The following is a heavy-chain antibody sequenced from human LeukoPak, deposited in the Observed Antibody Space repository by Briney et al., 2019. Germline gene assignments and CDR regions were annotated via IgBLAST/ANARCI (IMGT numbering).Heavy chain of an antibody. Sequence: GGSLRLSCAASGFTFSSYAMSWVRQAPGKGLEWVSAISGSGGSTYYADSVKGRFTISRDNSKNTLYLQMNSLRAEDTAVYYCAKSRDFGVAAYYYYMDVWGKGTTVTVSS. J-gene: IGHJ6*03. CDR3: AKSRDFGVAAYYYYMDV. CDR2: ISGSGGST. V-gene: IGHV3-23*01. CDR1: GFTFSSYA. D-gene: IGHD3-3*01.